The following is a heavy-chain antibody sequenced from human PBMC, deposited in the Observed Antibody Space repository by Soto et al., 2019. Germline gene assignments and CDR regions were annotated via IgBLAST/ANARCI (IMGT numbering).Heavy chain of an antibody. V-gene: IGHV3-53*01. CDR1: GFTVSSNY. J-gene: IGHJ4*02. CDR2: IYSGGST. Sequence: PGGSLRLSCAVSGFTVSSNYMSWVRQAPGKGLEWVSVIYSGGSTYYADSVKGRFTISRDNSKSTLYLQMNSLRAEDTAVYYCARHITMDPLLVYWGQGTLVTVSS. CDR3: ARHITMDPLLVY. D-gene: IGHD3-10*01.